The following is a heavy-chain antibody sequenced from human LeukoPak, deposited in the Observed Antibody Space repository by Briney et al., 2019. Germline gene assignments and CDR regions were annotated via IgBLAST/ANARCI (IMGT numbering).Heavy chain of an antibody. V-gene: IGHV3-13*04. CDR3: ARGFGYY. D-gene: IGHD3-10*01. CDR1: GFTLSSYD. CDR2: MGRPGDT. Sequence: GGPLRLSCAASGFTLSSYDMHWLRQAAGEGLKGVSAMGRPGDTYISVPVKGRFTISRENAKNSLYLQMNSLGAGDSAVYYCARGFGYYLGPGTMVTVAS. J-gene: IGHJ4*02.